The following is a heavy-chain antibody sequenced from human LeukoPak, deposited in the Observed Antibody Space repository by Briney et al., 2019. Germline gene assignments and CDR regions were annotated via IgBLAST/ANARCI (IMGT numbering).Heavy chain of an antibody. D-gene: IGHD3-22*01. CDR1: GFTFSAYE. Sequence: GGSLRLSCAASGFTFSAYEMNWVRQAPGKGLEWVSYISSSDSTIYYADSVKGRFTISRDNAKNSLYLQMNSLRAEDTAVYYCAREMDYYDSRPIDYWGQGALVTVSS. CDR3: AREMDYYDSRPIDY. J-gene: IGHJ4*02. V-gene: IGHV3-48*03. CDR2: ISSSDSTI.